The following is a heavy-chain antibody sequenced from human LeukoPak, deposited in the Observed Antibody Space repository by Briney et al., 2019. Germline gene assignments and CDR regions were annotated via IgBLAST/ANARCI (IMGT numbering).Heavy chain of an antibody. J-gene: IGHJ4*02. D-gene: IGHD6-13*01. CDR3: ARDMEYSSSH. CDR2: IFRTGTT. CDR1: GGSISSGGYS. V-gene: IGHV4-30-4*07. Sequence: ETSQTLSLTCGVSGGSISSGGYSWSWIRQPPGKAPEWIGYIFRTGTTYYNPSLKSRVTISVDTSKNQFSLKLKSVTAADTAVYYCARDMEYSSSHWSQGTVVTVSS.